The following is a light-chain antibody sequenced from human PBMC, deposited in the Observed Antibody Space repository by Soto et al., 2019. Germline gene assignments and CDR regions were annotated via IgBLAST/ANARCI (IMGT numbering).Light chain of an antibody. CDR1: NTDVGDYPY. Sequence: LTQPASVSRFPGQSITISCAGSNTDVGDYPYVSWYQQQQGKAPKLIIFEVRNRPSGVSYRFSGSKSGNTASLTISGLQPEDDADYYCSSCTVNDIPILFGGETKVTVL. CDR3: SSCTVNDIPIL. V-gene: IGLV2-14*03. CDR2: EVR. J-gene: IGLJ2*01.